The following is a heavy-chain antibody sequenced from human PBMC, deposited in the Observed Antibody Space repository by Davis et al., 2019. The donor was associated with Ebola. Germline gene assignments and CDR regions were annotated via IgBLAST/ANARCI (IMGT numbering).Heavy chain of an antibody. Sequence: GESLKISCAASGFTFSSYWMSWVRQAPGKGLEWVASISQDGNEKHYVDSVKGRFIIFRDNAKNSLFLQLNSLRAEDTALYYCARLPSGVGRALDYWGHGTLVTVSS. J-gene: IGHJ4*01. V-gene: IGHV3-7*01. D-gene: IGHD5-12*01. CDR1: GFTFSSYW. CDR3: ARLPSGVGRALDY. CDR2: ISQDGNEK.